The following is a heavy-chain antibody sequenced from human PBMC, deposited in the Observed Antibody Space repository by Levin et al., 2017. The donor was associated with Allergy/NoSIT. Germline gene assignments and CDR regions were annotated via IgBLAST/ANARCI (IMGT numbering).Heavy chain of an antibody. J-gene: IGHJ4*02. CDR3: ARDSGSSWYGPMDY. V-gene: IGHV3-33*01. Sequence: SGGSLRLSCAASGFTFSTYGMHWVRQAPGKGLEWVTVIWSDGSNEFSADSVKGRFTISRDNSKNTLYLQMNSLRAEDTAVYHCARDSGSSWYGPMDYWGQGTLVTVSS. D-gene: IGHD6-13*01. CDR1: GFTFSTYG. CDR2: IWSDGSNE.